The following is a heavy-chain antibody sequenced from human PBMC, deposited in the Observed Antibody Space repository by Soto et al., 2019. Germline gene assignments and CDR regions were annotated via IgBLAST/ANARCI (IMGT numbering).Heavy chain of an antibody. Sequence: EVQLVESGGGLVQPGGSLRLSCAASGFTVSSNYMSWVRQAPGKGLELVAIIHSGGSTDYADSVKDRFTISRDKSKNTLYLQMNSLRADDTAVYYCASGIGAGDYWGQGTLVTVSS. V-gene: IGHV3-66*01. D-gene: IGHD3-10*01. CDR2: IHSGGST. J-gene: IGHJ4*02. CDR1: GFTVSSNY. CDR3: ASGIGAGDY.